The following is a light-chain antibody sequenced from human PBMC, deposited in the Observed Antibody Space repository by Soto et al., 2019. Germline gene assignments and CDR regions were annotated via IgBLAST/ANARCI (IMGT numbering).Light chain of an antibody. CDR1: RSNIGKNY. Sequence: QSVLTQSPAVSVAPGQMVTLSCSGGRSNIGKNYVSWYQQVPGTAPKILIYDNNKRPSGIPDRFSGSKSGTSATLGITGLQTGDEADYYCATWDSSLSAMVFGGGTKVTVL. V-gene: IGLV1-51*01. CDR2: DNN. J-gene: IGLJ2*01. CDR3: ATWDSSLSAMV.